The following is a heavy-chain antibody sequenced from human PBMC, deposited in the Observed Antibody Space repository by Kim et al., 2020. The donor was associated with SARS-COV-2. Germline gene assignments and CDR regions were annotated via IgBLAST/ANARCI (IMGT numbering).Heavy chain of an antibody. CDR3: ARDSVSVVPGGAFDI. D-gene: IGHD3-10*01. CDR2: IIPIFGTA. CDR1: GGTFSSYA. Sequence: SVKVSCKASGGTFSSYAISWVRQAPGQGLEWMGGIIPIFGTANYAQKFQGRVTITADESTSTAYMELSSLRSEDTAVYYCARDSVSVVPGGAFDIWGQGTMVTVSS. V-gene: IGHV1-69*13. J-gene: IGHJ3*02.